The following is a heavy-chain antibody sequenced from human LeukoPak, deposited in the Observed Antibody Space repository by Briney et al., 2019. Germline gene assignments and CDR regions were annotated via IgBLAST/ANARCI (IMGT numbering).Heavy chain of an antibody. CDR3: ATLSGDSHGYDY. Sequence: PGGSLRLSCAASGFTFSSYATHWVRQAPGKGLEWVAVILHDGSNKQYADSVKGRFTISRDNSKNTLYLQINSLRAEDTAVYYCATLSGDSHGYDYWGLGTLVTVSS. D-gene: IGHD5-18*01. V-gene: IGHV3-30*03. J-gene: IGHJ4*02. CDR2: ILHDGSNK. CDR1: GFTFSSYA.